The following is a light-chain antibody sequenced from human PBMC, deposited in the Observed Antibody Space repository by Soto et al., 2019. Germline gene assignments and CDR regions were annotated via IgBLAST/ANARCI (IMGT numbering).Light chain of an antibody. J-gene: IGLJ3*02. CDR3: MSSAGGNNWV. CDR1: SSDVGTHGY. V-gene: IGLV2-8*01. CDR2: DVT. Sequence: QSALTQPPSASGSPGQSVTISCTGTSSDVGTHGYVSWYQQHAGKAPKLMIYDVTKRPSGVPDRFSGSKSANTASLTVSGLQAEDEADYYCMSSAGGNNWVFGGGTKLTVL.